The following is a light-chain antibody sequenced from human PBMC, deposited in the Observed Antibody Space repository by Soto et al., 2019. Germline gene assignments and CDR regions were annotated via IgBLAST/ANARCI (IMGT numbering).Light chain of an antibody. CDR3: QPYDVYPLS. J-gene: IGKJ2*01. CDR1: QSVGSN. Sequence: DIQMTQSPSTLSASVGDRVTISCRTSQSVGSNLAWYQQKPGKVPKLLIFQASTLETGVPSRFSGSGSGTGFTSYNRSPQPDAFATYYCQPYDVYPLSFGQGTKVEIK. V-gene: IGKV1-5*03. CDR2: QAS.